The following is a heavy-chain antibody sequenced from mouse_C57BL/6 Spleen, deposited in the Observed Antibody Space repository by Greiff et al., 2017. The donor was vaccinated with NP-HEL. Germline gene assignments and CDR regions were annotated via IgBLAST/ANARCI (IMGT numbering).Heavy chain of an antibody. J-gene: IGHJ1*03. V-gene: IGHV1-82*01. CDR2: IYPGDGDT. Sequence: VKLMESGPELVKPGASVKISCKASGYAFSSSWMNWVKQRPGKGLEWIGRIYPGDGDTNYNGKFKGKATLTADKSSSTAYMQLSSLTSEDSAVYFCARDALLLRYWYFDVWGTGTTVTVSS. D-gene: IGHD1-1*01. CDR3: ARDALLLRYWYFDV. CDR1: GYAFSSSW.